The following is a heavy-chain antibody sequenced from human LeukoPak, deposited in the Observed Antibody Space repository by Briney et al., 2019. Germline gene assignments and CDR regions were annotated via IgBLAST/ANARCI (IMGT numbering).Heavy chain of an antibody. CDR1: GGTFSSYA. Sequence: GSSVKVSCKASGGTFSSYAISWVRQAPGQGLEWMGRIIPIFGTANYAQKFQGRVTITTDESTSTAYMELSSLRSEDTAVYYCAREWAPYYDSWSGYRGHDYWGQGTLVTVSS. J-gene: IGHJ4*02. D-gene: IGHD3-3*01. CDR3: AREWAPYYDSWSGYRGHDY. CDR2: IIPIFGTA. V-gene: IGHV1-69*05.